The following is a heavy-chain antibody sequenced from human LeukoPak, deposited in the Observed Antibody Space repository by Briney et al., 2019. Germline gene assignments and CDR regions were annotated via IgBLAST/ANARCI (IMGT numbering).Heavy chain of an antibody. CDR2: ITTTSSII. Sequence: GGSLRLSCAASGFTFTTYSMDWVRQAPGKGLEWVSYITTTSSIIYYADSVKGRFTISRDNAKNSLHLQMNSLRAEDTAVYYCTRDYSSSSGRAFDIWGQGTMVTVSS. CDR1: GFTFTTYS. V-gene: IGHV3-48*01. J-gene: IGHJ3*02. D-gene: IGHD6-6*01. CDR3: TRDYSSSSGRAFDI.